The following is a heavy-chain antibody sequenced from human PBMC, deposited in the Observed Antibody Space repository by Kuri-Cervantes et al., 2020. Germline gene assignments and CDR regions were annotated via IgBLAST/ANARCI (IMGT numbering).Heavy chain of an antibody. J-gene: IGHJ4*02. CDR3: ARSKLLWFGTFDY. V-gene: IGHV3-66*02. CDR2: IYSDGNI. Sequence: GGSLRLSCATSGVTVSTSYMSWVRQAPGKGLEWVSVIYSDGNIYYADSVKGRFTISRDNSKNTLYLQMNSLRAEDTAVYYCARSKLLWFGTFDYWGQGTLVTVSS. D-gene: IGHD3-10*01. CDR1: GVTVSTSY.